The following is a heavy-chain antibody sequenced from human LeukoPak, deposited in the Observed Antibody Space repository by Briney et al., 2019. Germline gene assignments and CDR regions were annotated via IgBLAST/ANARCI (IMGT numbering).Heavy chain of an antibody. CDR1: GGSFSGYY. CDR3: ARSWRTGGDYDSSGLDY. J-gene: IGHJ4*02. D-gene: IGHD3-22*01. Sequence: SETLSLTCAVYGGSFSGYYWSWIRQPPGKGLEWIGEINHSGSTNYNPSLKSRVTISVDTSKNQFSLKLSSVTAADTAVYYCARSWRTGGDYDSSGLDYWGQGTLVTVSS. V-gene: IGHV4-34*01. CDR2: INHSGST.